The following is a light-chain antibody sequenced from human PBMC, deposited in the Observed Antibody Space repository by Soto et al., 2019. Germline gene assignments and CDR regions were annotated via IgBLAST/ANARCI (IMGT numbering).Light chain of an antibody. J-gene: IGKJ1*01. Sequence: VVLTQSPATLSLSPGERATLSCRASRHVYINALGWYQQKPGRTPTLLIYGASTRATDVPDRFSATGSGTDFSLTISRVEPEDFAVYYCQHYDSFRTFGQGTKVEI. CDR2: GAS. CDR3: QHYDSFRT. V-gene: IGKV3-20*01. CDR1: RHVYINA.